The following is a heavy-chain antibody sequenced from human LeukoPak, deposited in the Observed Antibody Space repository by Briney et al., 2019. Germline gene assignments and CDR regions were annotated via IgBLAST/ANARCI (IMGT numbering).Heavy chain of an antibody. CDR3: ARDVGTDVVVTDDYYFDY. Sequence: ASVKVSCKASGDTFTGYYMHWVRQAPGQGLEWMGRINPNSGGTNYAQKFQGRVTMTRDTSISTAYMELSRLRSDDTAVYYCARDVGTDVVVTDDYYFDYWGQGTLVTVSS. D-gene: IGHD2-21*02. CDR1: GDTFTGYY. J-gene: IGHJ4*02. CDR2: INPNSGGT. V-gene: IGHV1-2*06.